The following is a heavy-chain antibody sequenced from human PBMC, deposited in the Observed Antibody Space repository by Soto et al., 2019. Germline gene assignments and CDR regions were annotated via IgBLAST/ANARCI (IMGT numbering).Heavy chain of an antibody. V-gene: IGHV4-39*01. D-gene: IGHD3-10*01. CDR3: ARLRYYGSGSYYSYGMDV. Sequence: SRRSYYGGWLRLPPWKGLRWIGSIYYSGSTYYNPSLKSRVTLSVDTSKNQFSLKLSSVTAADTAVYYCARLRYYGSGSYYSYGMDVWGQGTTVT. CDR1: SRRSYY. CDR2: IYYSGST. J-gene: IGHJ6*02.